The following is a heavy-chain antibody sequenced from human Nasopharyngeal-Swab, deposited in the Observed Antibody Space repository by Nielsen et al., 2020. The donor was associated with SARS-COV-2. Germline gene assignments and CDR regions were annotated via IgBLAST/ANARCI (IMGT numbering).Heavy chain of an antibody. CDR1: GFTFSSYE. J-gene: IGHJ3*02. V-gene: IGHV3-48*03. CDR3: AREGNAFDI. CDR2: ISFSGSTI. Sequence: GGSLRLSCAASGFTFSSYEMNWVRQAPGKGLEWVSYISFSGSTIYYADSVKGRFTISRDNAKNSLYLQMNSLRAEDTAVYYCAREGNAFDIWGQGTMVTVSS.